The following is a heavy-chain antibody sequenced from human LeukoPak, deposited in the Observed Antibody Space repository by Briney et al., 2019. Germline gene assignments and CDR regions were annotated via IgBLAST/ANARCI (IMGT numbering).Heavy chain of an antibody. CDR1: GITFSRFW. D-gene: IGHD2/OR15-2a*01. J-gene: IGHJ3*02. CDR2: INQDGSEK. Sequence: GGSLRLSCAASGITFSRFWMSWVRQAPGKGLQWVANINQDGSEKHYVDSVKGRFTISRDNAENSLYLQMNSLRAEDTAVYYCAEEMQYYAFDIWGQGTMVTVSS. CDR3: AEEMQYYAFDI. V-gene: IGHV3-7*03.